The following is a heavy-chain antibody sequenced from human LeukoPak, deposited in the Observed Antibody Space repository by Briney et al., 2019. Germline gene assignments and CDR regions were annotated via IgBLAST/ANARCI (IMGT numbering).Heavy chain of an antibody. J-gene: IGHJ4*02. CDR1: GFTFSSYW. Sequence: GGSLRLSCAASGFTFSSYWMSWVRQAPGKGLEWVANIKQDGSEKYYVDSVKGRFTISRDNAKNSLYLQMNSLRAEDTAVYYCAREEEGSSRGYDYWGQGTLVTVSS. CDR2: IKQDGSEK. V-gene: IGHV3-7*01. D-gene: IGHD6-13*01. CDR3: AREEEGSSRGYDY.